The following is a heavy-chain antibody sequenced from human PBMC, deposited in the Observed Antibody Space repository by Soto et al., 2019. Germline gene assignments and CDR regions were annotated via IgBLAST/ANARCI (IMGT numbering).Heavy chain of an antibody. J-gene: IGHJ5*02. Sequence: SETLSLTCTVSGGSVSSGSYYWSWIRQPPGKGLEWIGYIYYSGSTNYNPSLKSRVTISVDTSKNQFSLKLSSVTAADTAVYYCARGGEQQLVGFDPWGQGTLVTVSS. CDR3: ARGGEQQLVGFDP. D-gene: IGHD6-13*01. V-gene: IGHV4-61*01. CDR2: IYYSGST. CDR1: GGSVSSGSYY.